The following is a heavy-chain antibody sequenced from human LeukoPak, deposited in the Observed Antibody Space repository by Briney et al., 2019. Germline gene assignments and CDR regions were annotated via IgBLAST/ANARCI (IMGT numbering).Heavy chain of an antibody. D-gene: IGHD3-10*01. CDR2: ISSASVTI. CDR3: ARVGASGSFDF. CDR1: GFTVSSNY. V-gene: IGHV3-48*02. Sequence: GGSLRLSCAASGFTVSSNYMSWVRQAPGKGLEWVSYISSASVTIYYADSVKGRFTISRDNARNSLYLQMSSLRDDDTALYYCARVGASGSFDFWGQGTLVTVSS. J-gene: IGHJ4*02.